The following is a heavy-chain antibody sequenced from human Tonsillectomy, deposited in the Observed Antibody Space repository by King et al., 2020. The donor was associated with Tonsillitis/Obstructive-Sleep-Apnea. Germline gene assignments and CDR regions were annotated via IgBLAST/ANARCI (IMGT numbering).Heavy chain of an antibody. CDR2: IKQDGSEK. D-gene: IGHD6-19*01. J-gene: IGHJ4*02. CDR3: VRRRSDWYGDD. V-gene: IGHV3-7*01. Sequence: VQLVESGGGLVEPGGSLRLSCTASGFTFSDYWMNWVRQAPGKGLEWVANIKQDGSEKYHVDSVKGRFTISRDNAKNSLYLQMNSLRVEDTAVYYCVRRRSDWYGDDWGQGTLVTVSS. CDR1: GFTFSDYW.